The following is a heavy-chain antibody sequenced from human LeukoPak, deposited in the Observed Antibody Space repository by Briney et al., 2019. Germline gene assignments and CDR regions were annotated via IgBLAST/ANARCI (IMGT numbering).Heavy chain of an antibody. CDR2: IYYSGST. V-gene: IGHV4-59*01. J-gene: IGHJ3*02. Sequence: NPSETLSLTCTVSGGSISSYYWSWIRQPPGKGLEWIGYIYYSGSTNYNPPLKSRVTISVDTSKNQFSLKLSSVTAADTAVYYCASLPTRGYDAFDIWGQGTMVTVSS. CDR1: GGSISSYY. D-gene: IGHD3-10*01. CDR3: ASLPTRGYDAFDI.